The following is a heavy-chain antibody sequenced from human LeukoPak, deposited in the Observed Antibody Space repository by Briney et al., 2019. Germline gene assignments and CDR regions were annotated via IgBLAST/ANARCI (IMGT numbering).Heavy chain of an antibody. V-gene: IGHV1-3*01. Sequence: ASVKVSCKASGYTFTSYAMHWVRQAPGQRLEWMGWINAGNGNTKYSQKFQGRVTITRDTSASTAYMELSSLRSEDTAVYYCARDHQPTSVVGATDYWGQGTLVTVSS. D-gene: IGHD1-26*01. CDR3: ARDHQPTSVVGATDY. CDR1: GYTFTSYA. J-gene: IGHJ4*02. CDR2: INAGNGNT.